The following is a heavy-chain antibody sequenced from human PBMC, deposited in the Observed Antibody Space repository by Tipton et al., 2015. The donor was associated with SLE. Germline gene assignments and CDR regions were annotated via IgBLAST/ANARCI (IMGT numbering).Heavy chain of an antibody. J-gene: IGHJ5*02. D-gene: IGHD1-7*01. CDR2: IYSTGST. Sequence: TLSLTCNVSGVYINSGGFYYWSWIRQPAGKGLEWIGHIYSTGSTDYNPSLKSRVTLSADASKAQFSLKLTSVTAADTAIYYCAREPSWDYRPLDLWGQGTLVTVSP. CDR1: GVYINSGGFYY. CDR3: AREPSWDYRPLDL. V-gene: IGHV4-61*09.